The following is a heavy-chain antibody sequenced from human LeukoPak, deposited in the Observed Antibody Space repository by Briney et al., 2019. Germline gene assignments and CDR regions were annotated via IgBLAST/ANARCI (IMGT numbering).Heavy chain of an antibody. J-gene: IGHJ4*02. CDR2: IWSDGSTK. CDR1: GFTFRNYG. D-gene: IGHD6-13*01. V-gene: IGHV3-33*01. CDR3: ARDTSSSWYYFDH. Sequence: GGSLRLSCAASGFTFRNYGMHWVRQAPGKGLEWVAVIWSDGSTKYYAESVQGRFTTSRDTSKNRLYLQLNSLRVEDTAVFYCARDTSSSWYYFDHWGQGTLVTVPS.